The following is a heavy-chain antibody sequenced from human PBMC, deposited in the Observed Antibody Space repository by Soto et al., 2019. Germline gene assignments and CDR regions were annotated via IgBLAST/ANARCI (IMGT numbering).Heavy chain of an antibody. V-gene: IGHV3-15*01. CDR2: IKRLSNGGIT. D-gene: IGHD3-16*01. CDR1: GFTFSNAW. CDR3: ATDWGRD. Sequence: EVQLVESGGGLVRPGGSLRLSCAASGFTFSNAWMAWVRQAPGKGLEWVGRIKRLSNGGITEYAAPVKGRFSISRDDSKTTVLLQMDSLKTEDTAVYYCATDWGRDWGQGTLVTVSS. J-gene: IGHJ4*02.